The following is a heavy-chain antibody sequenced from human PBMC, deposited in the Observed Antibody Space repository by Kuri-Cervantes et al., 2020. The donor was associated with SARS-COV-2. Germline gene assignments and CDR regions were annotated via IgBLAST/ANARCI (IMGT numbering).Heavy chain of an antibody. J-gene: IGHJ4*02. CDR2: ISPTASTI. Sequence: GESLKISCLTSGFVFDFYEMNWVRQAPGKGLEWLAYISPTASTIYYADSVTGRFTISRDNAQNAVYLHMKSLRAEDTAVYYCARGYCTGGVCWKPFDYWGQGTLVTVSS. CDR1: GFVFDFYE. CDR3: ARGYCTGGVCWKPFDY. D-gene: IGHD2-8*02. V-gene: IGHV3-48*03.